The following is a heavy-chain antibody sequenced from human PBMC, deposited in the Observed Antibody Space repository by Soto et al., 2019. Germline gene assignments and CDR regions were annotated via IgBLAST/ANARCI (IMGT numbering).Heavy chain of an antibody. CDR2: IDTGTGDT. V-gene: IGHV1-3*04. J-gene: IGHJ4*02. D-gene: IGHD2-15*01. Sequence: GASGKVSCKASRYTFTSYTMHWVRQAPGQRLEWMGWIDTGTGDTKYSQKFQGRISITRDTSASTAYMELSSLTFEDTAVYYCARAANKWRHSYYFNYWGQVTLVTVCS. CDR3: ARAANKWRHSYYFNY. CDR1: RYTFTSYT.